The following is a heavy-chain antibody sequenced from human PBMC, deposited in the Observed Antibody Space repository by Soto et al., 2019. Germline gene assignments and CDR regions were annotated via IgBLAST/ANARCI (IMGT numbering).Heavy chain of an antibody. CDR1: GYIFTNFG. D-gene: IGHD6-13*01. J-gene: IGHJ6*02. V-gene: IGHV1-18*01. Sequence: QVQLKQSGPEVRKPGASVRVSCKASGYIFTNFGISWVRQAPGHGLEWMGWISGYNDNTHYAQKLQGRVSMTTDTSTGTAYMDLRSLRSDDTAIYYCVRDSSSWFYYYYGMDVWGQGTTVTVSS. CDR2: ISGYNDNT. CDR3: VRDSSSWFYYYYGMDV.